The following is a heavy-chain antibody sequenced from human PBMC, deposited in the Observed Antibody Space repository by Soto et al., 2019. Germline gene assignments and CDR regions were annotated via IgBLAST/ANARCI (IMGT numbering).Heavy chain of an antibody. CDR3: ARDRARRHALAI. CDR1: GGSVSSGSYY. J-gene: IGHJ3*02. Sequence: PSETLSLTCTVSGGSVSSGSYYWSWIRQPPGKGLEWIGYIYYSGSTNYNPSLKSRVTISVDTSKNQLSLKLSSVTAADTAVYYCARDRARRHALAIRAQGTMVIVSS. CDR2: IYYSGST. D-gene: IGHD6-6*01. V-gene: IGHV4-61*01.